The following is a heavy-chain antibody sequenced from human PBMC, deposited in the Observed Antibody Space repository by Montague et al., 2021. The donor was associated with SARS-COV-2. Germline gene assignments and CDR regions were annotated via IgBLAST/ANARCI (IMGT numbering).Heavy chain of an antibody. CDR3: AKASQVFWLGQFARDAFDI. Sequence: SLRLSCAASGFTFNNYGIHWVRQAPDKGLEWVAVISYEGSQKFFTDSVKGRFVISRDSAQRTVYLQMNSLRVEDTAVYYCAKASQVFWLGQFARDAFDIWGQGTTVSVSS. J-gene: IGHJ3*02. CDR1: GFTFNNYG. D-gene: IGHD3-10*01. CDR2: ISYEGSQK. V-gene: IGHV3-30*18.